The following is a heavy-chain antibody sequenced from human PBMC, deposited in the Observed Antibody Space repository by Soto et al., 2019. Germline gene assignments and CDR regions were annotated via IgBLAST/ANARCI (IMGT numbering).Heavy chain of an antibody. CDR1: RGCSNNCS. CDR2: IYYTGST. D-gene: IGHD7-27*01. V-gene: IGHV4-59*13. J-gene: IGHJ4*02. Sequence: SETLSLARPVWRGCSNNCSPYWIRQPPGKGLEWIGYIYYTGSTNYNPSLKSRVTMSVDTSKNRVSLNPTSLTAADTAIYYCARANWYSEYWGQGTLVTVSS. CDR3: ARANWYSEY.